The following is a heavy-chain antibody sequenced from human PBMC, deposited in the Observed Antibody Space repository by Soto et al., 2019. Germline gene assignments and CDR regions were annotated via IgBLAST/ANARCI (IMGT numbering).Heavy chain of an antibody. Sequence: SETLSLTCSASGGSITSSSHFWGWVRQPPGKGLEWIGTIYFTGNTYYTPSLKSRLTISVDTSKNQFSLKLSSVTAADTAVYYCARVLIVVVTPEVFDYWGQGTLVTVSS. D-gene: IGHD3-22*01. CDR2: IYFTGNT. CDR3: ARVLIVVVTPEVFDY. CDR1: GGSITSSSHF. J-gene: IGHJ4*02. V-gene: IGHV4-39*07.